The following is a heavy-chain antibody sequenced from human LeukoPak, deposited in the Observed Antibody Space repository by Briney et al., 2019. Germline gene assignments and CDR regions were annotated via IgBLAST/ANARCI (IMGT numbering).Heavy chain of an antibody. V-gene: IGHV3-53*04. CDR1: GFTVCSNS. CDR2: IYSGGNT. J-gene: IGHJ4*02. D-gene: IGHD5-18*01. CDR3: VKDRPVDTALAAFDY. Sequence: GGSLRLSCTVSGFTVCSNSMSWVRPAPGKGLAWVSFIYSGGNTHYSDSAKGRFTISRHNSKNTLYLQMNSLRVEHTSVYYCVKDRPVDTALAAFDYWGQGTLVTVSS.